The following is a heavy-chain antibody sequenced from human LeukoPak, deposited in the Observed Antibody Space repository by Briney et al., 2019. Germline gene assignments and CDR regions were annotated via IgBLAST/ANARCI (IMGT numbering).Heavy chain of an antibody. V-gene: IGHV4-61*02. CDR3: ARLRGWYYYFDY. CDR2: IYTSGST. Sequence: PSETLSLTCTVSGGSISSGSYYWSWIRQPAGKGLEWIGRIYTSGSTNYNPSLKSRVTISVDTSKNQFSLKLSSVTAADTAVYYCARLRGWYYYFDYWGQGTLVTVSS. J-gene: IGHJ4*02. D-gene: IGHD6-19*01. CDR1: GGSISSGSYY.